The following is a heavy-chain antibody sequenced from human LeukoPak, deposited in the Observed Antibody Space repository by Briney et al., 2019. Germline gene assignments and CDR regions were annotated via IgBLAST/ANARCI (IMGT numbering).Heavy chain of an antibody. D-gene: IGHD4-17*01. V-gene: IGHV1-69*13. CDR1: GGTFSSYT. Sequence: VASVKVSCKASGGTFSSYTISWVRQAPGQGLEWMGGIIPIFGTANYAQKFQGRVTITADESTSTAYMELSSLRSEDTAVYYCARARYGNFDYWGQGTLVTVSS. J-gene: IGHJ4*02. CDR2: IIPIFGTA. CDR3: ARARYGNFDY.